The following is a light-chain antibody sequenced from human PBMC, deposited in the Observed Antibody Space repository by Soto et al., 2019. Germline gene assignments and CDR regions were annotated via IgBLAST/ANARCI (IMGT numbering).Light chain of an antibody. CDR2: EVS. Sequence: IVMTQTPLSLSVTPGQSASISCKSSQSLLHSDGKTSLYWYLQKPGQSPRLLIYEVSNRFSGVPYRVSGSWSGTEFALKVSRVEAEDVGVYFCMQNFYLYTFGQGTKLEIK. CDR1: QSLLHSDGKTS. CDR3: MQNFYLYT. V-gene: IGKV2D-29*02. J-gene: IGKJ2*01.